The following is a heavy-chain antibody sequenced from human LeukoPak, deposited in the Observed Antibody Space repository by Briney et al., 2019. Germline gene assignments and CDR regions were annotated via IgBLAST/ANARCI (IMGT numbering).Heavy chain of an antibody. Sequence: GESLKISCKGSGYSFTSYWIGWVRQMPGKGLEWMGIIYPGDSDTRYSPSFQGQVTISADKSISTAYLQWSSLKASDTAMYYCARHVYSSSAVTPYDYWGQGTLVTVSS. D-gene: IGHD6-6*01. CDR1: GYSFTSYW. CDR2: IYPGDSDT. V-gene: IGHV5-51*01. CDR3: ARHVYSSSAVTPYDY. J-gene: IGHJ4*02.